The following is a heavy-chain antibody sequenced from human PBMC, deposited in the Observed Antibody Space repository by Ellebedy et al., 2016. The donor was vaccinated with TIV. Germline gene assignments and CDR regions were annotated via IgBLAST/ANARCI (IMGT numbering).Heavy chain of an antibody. Sequence: AASVKVSCKVSGYTLTELSMHWARQAPGKGLEWMGGFDPEDGETIYAQKFQGRVTMTEDTSTDTAYMELRSLRSEDTAVYYCATQRQPDDEHFDYWGQGTLVTVSS. D-gene: IGHD1-14*01. CDR2: FDPEDGET. CDR1: GYTLTELS. CDR3: ATQRQPDDEHFDY. J-gene: IGHJ4*02. V-gene: IGHV1-24*01.